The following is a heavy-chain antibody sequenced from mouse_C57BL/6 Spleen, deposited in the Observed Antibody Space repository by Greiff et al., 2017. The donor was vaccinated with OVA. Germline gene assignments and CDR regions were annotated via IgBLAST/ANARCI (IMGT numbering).Heavy chain of an antibody. V-gene: IGHV1-26*01. CDR2: INPNNGGT. D-gene: IGHD2-4*01. J-gene: IGHJ2*01. CDR1: GYTFTDYY. Sequence: VQLQQSGPELVKPEASVKISCKASGYTFTDYYMNWVKQSHGKSLEWIGDINPNNGGTSYNQKFKGKATLTVDKSSSTAYMELRSLTSEDSAVYYCARKGLGGYYFDYWGQGTTLTVSS. CDR3: ARKGLGGYYFDY.